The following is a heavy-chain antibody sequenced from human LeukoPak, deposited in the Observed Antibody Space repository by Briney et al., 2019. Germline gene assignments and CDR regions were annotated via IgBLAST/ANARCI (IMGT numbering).Heavy chain of an antibody. V-gene: IGHV4-34*01. CDR2: INHSGST. Sequence: TSSETLSLTCAVYGGSFRGYYWSWIRQPPGKGLEWIGEINHSGSTNYNPSLKSRVTISVDTSKNQFSLKLSSVTAADTAVYSCARGRYGDYERYFDYWGQGTLVTVSS. J-gene: IGHJ4*02. CDR1: GGSFRGYY. CDR3: ARGRYGDYERYFDY. D-gene: IGHD4-17*01.